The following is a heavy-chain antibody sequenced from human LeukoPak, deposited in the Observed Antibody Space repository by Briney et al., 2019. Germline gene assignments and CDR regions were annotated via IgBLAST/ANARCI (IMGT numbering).Heavy chain of an antibody. J-gene: IGHJ4*02. D-gene: IGHD6-13*01. V-gene: IGHV4-34*01. CDR1: GGSFSGYY. CDR2: IYYSGST. Sequence: PSETLSLTCAVYGGSFSGYYWSWIGQPPGKGLEWIWSIYYSGSTYYNPSLKSRVTISVDTSKNQFSLKLSSVTAADTAVYYCARVGISAAGRGYYFDYWGQGTLVTVSS. CDR3: ARVGISAAGRGYYFDY.